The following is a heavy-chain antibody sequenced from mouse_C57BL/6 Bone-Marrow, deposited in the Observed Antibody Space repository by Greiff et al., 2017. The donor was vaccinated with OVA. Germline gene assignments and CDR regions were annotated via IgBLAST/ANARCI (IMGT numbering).Heavy chain of an antibody. CDR3: PYYSNSWCAY. V-gene: IGHV2-3*01. CDR1: GFSLTSYG. J-gene: IGHJ3*01. CDR2: IWGDGST. D-gene: IGHD2-5*01. Sequence: VKVVESGPGLVAPSQSLSITCTVSGFSLTSYGVSWVRQPPGKGLEWLGVIWGDGSTNYHSALISRLSISKDNSKSQVFLKLNSLQTDDTATYYSPYYSNSWCAYWGQGTLVTVSA.